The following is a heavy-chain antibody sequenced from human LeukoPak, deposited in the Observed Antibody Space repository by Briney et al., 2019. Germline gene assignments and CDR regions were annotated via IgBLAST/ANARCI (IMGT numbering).Heavy chain of an antibody. CDR2: ISGSGGST. CDR3: AKDRLRWPNYFDY. J-gene: IGHJ4*02. CDR1: GFTFSSYA. Sequence: GGSLRLSCAASGFTFSSYAMSWVRQAPGRGLEWVSAISGSGGSTYYADSVKGRFTISRDNSKNTLYLQMNSLRAEDTAVYYCAKDRLRWPNYFDYWGQGTLVTVSS. D-gene: IGHD4-23*01. V-gene: IGHV3-23*01.